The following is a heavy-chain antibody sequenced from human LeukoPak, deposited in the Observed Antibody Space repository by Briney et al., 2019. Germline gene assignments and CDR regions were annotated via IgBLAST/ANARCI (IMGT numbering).Heavy chain of an antibody. J-gene: IGHJ6*02. CDR3: ARDVWRRAFYYAMDV. V-gene: IGHV3-9*01. CDR1: GFTFDDHA. D-gene: IGHD2-21*01. CDR2: ISWYSGNI. Sequence: QPGGSLRFSCVASGFTFDDHAMHWVRQAPGKGLEWVSSISWYSGNIGYADSVKGRFSISRDNAKNTLYLEMNSLRTDDTALYFCARDVWRRAFYYAMDVWGQGTTVAVSS.